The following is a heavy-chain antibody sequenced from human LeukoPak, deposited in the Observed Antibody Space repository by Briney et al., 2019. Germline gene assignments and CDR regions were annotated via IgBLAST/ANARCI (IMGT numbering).Heavy chain of an antibody. J-gene: IGHJ4*02. D-gene: IGHD6-13*01. CDR2: IYYSGNT. V-gene: IGHV4-59*08. Sequence: PSETLSLTCTVSGGSISSYYWSWIRQPPGKGLEWIGYIYYSGNTNYNPSLKSRVTISVDTSKNQFSLKLSSVTAADTAVYYCARHLDSSWYNELGYWGQGTLVTVSS. CDR3: ARHLDSSWYNELGY. CDR1: GGSISSYY.